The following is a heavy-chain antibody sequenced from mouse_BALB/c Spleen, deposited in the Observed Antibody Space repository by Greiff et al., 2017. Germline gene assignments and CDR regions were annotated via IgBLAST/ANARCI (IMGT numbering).Heavy chain of an antibody. CDR3: ARGDGNYSYYAMDY. Sequence: EVQRVESGGGLVKPGGSLKLSCAASGFTFSSYAMSWVRQSPEKRLEWVAEISSGGSYTYYPDTVTGRFTISRDNAKNTLYLEMSSLRSEDTAMYYCARGDGNYSYYAMDYWGQGTSVTVSS. V-gene: IGHV5-9-4*01. CDR2: ISSGGSYT. D-gene: IGHD2-1*01. J-gene: IGHJ4*01. CDR1: GFTFSSYA.